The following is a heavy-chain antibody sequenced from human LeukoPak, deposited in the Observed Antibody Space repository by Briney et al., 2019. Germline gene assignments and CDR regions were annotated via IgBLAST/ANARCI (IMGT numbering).Heavy chain of an antibody. CDR1: GVSISSHY. CDR3: ARGVDYFDY. V-gene: IGHV4-59*11. J-gene: IGHJ4*02. Sequence: SETLSLTATVYGVSISSHYWSWIRQPPGKGREWIGYIYYSGMTNYNPSLKSRVTISVDTSKNQCSLKLSSVTAADTAVYYCARGVDYFDYWGQGTLVTVSS. D-gene: IGHD3-10*01. CDR2: IYYSGMT.